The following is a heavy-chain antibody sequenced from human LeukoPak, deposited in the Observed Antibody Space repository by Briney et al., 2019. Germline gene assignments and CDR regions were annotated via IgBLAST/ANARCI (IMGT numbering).Heavy chain of an antibody. D-gene: IGHD2-21*02. Sequence: ASMKVSCKASGYTFTSYGITWVRQAPGQGLEWMGWISGYNGNTNYAQKFQGRVTMTTHTSTSTAYMELRSLRSDDTAIYYCARAPLWHVTAENAFDIWGQGTMVTVSS. V-gene: IGHV1-18*01. CDR1: GYTFTSYG. J-gene: IGHJ3*02. CDR2: ISGYNGNT. CDR3: ARAPLWHVTAENAFDI.